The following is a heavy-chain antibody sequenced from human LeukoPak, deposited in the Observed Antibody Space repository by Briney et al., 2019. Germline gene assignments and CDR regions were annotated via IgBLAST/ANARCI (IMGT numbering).Heavy chain of an antibody. Sequence: SETLSLTCTVSGGSISSYYWSWIRQPPGKGLEWIGYIYYSGSTNYNPSLKSRATISVDTSKNQFSLKLSSVTAADTAVYYCARDNSGYDPFDYWGQGTLVTVSS. CDR3: ARDNSGYDPFDY. CDR1: GGSISSYY. D-gene: IGHD5-12*01. V-gene: IGHV4-59*01. CDR2: IYYSGST. J-gene: IGHJ4*02.